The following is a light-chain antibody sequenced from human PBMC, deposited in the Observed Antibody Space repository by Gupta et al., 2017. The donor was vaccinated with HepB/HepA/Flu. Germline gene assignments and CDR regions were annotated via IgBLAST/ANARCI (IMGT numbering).Light chain of an antibody. CDR2: GAS. V-gene: IGKV3-15*01. J-gene: IGKJ1*01. CDR1: QSVSSN. Sequence: EIVMTQSPATLSVSPGDRATLSCRASQSVSSNLAWYQQKPGQAPRLLMYGASARATGIPDRFSGSGSGTEFTLTISSLQSEDFAVYYCQQENNWPPTFGQGTKVEIK. CDR3: QQENNWPPT.